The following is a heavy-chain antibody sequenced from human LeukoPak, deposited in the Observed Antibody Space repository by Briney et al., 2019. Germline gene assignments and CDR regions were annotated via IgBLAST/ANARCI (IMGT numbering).Heavy chain of an antibody. CDR2: ISGSGGST. Sequence: GGSLRLSCAASGFTFSSYAMSWVRQAPGKGLEWVSAISGSGGSTYYAHSVKGRFTISRDNSKNTLYLQMNSLRAEDTAVYYCAKMGGYSSSWSFWFDPWGQGTLVTVSS. D-gene: IGHD6-13*01. CDR1: GFTFSSYA. CDR3: AKMGGYSSSWSFWFDP. V-gene: IGHV3-23*01. J-gene: IGHJ5*02.